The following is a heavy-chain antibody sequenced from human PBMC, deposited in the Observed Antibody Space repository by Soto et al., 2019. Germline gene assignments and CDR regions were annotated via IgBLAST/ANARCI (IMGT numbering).Heavy chain of an antibody. J-gene: IGHJ5*02. CDR3: ARDWVAATFGWFDP. CDR1: GFTFSSYA. CDR2: ISYDGSNK. V-gene: IGHV3-30-3*01. D-gene: IGHD2-15*01. Sequence: GVSLRLSCVASGFTFSSYAMHWVRQAPGKGLEWVAVISYDGSNKYYADSVKGRFTMSRDNSKNTLYLQMNSLRAEDTAVYYCARDWVAATFGWFDPWGQGTLVTVSS.